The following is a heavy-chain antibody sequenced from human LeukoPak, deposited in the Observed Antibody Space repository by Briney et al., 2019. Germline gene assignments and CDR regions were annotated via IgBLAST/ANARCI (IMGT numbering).Heavy chain of an antibody. CDR3: ASLAMIVIP. Sequence: SETLSLTCAVYGGSFSGYYWSWIRQPPGKGLEWIGEINHSGSTNYNPSLKSRVTISVDTSKNQFSLKLSSVTAADTAVYYCASLAMIVIPWGQGTLVTVSS. CDR1: GGSFSGYY. CDR2: INHSGST. V-gene: IGHV4-34*01. J-gene: IGHJ4*02. D-gene: IGHD3-22*01.